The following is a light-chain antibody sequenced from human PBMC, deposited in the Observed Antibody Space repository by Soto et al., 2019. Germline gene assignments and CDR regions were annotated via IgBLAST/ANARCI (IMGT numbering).Light chain of an antibody. V-gene: IGLV2-8*01. J-gene: IGLJ1*01. CDR2: EVS. Sequence: QSALTQPPSASGSPGQSVTISCTGTSSDVGGYNYVSWYQQHPGKAPKVMIYEVSERPSGVPDRFSGSKSGNTASLTVSGLQAEDEADYYCSSYAGSNNFGYVFGTGTKLTVL. CDR1: SSDVGGYNY. CDR3: SSYAGSNNFGYV.